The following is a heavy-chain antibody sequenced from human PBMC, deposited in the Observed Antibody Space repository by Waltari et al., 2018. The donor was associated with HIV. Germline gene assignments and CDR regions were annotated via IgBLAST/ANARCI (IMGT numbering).Heavy chain of an antibody. D-gene: IGHD3-10*01. CDR1: GFTVTDYW. CDR2: IGTQT. Sequence: EVQLEESGGGLVQPGGSLRLSCAASGFTVTDYWMHWVRQGPGEGLAWVSRIGTQTTYADSVKGRFTISRDTAKNTMFLQMNSLQAEDTAVYYCARSLHYGPETYGFDTWGQGTTVTVSS. J-gene: IGHJ3*02. V-gene: IGHV3-74*03. CDR3: ARSLHYGPETYGFDT.